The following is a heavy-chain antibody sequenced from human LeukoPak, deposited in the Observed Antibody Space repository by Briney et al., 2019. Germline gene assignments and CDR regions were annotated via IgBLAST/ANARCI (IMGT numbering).Heavy chain of an antibody. CDR3: ARDYFGAGILDY. CDR2: ISSNGGST. J-gene: IGHJ4*02. Sequence: GGSLRLSCAASGFTFSSYAMHWVRQAPGKGLEYVSAISSNGGSTYYANSVKGRFTISRDNSKNTLYLQMGSLRAEDTAVYYCARDYFGAGILDYWGQGTLVSVSS. D-gene: IGHD3-10*01. CDR1: GFTFSSYA. V-gene: IGHV3-64*01.